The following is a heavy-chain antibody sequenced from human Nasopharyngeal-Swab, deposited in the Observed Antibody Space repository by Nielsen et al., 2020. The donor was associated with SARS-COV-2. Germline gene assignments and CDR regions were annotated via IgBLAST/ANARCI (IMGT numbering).Heavy chain of an antibody. J-gene: IGHJ4*02. CDR2: IWYDGINK. V-gene: IGHV3-33*01. Sequence: GESLKISCAASGFTFSSYGMHWVRQAPGKGLEWVAVIWYDGINKYYADSVKGRFTISRDNSKNTLYLQMNSLRAEDTAVYYCARDYYNSSGYYYSEYYFDYWGQGTLVTVSS. D-gene: IGHD3-22*01. CDR3: ARDYYNSSGYYYSEYYFDY. CDR1: GFTFSSYG.